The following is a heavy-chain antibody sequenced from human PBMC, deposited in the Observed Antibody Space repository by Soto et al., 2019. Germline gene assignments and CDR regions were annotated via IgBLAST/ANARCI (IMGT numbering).Heavy chain of an antibody. J-gene: IGHJ6*02. CDR3: ARDIQLWLLNYYYGMDV. Sequence: SVKVSCKASGGTFSNHAFSWVRQAPGQGLEWMGTIIPIFGATNYAQNFQGRVTITADESTSTAYMDLSSLRFEDTAVYYCARDIQLWLLNYYYGMDVWGQGTTVTVSS. V-gene: IGHV1-69*13. D-gene: IGHD5-18*01. CDR1: GGTFSNHA. CDR2: IIPIFGAT.